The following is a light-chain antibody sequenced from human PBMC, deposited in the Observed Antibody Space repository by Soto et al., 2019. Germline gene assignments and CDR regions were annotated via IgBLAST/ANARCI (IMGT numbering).Light chain of an antibody. J-gene: IGKJ1*01. CDR2: DAS. CDR1: ESIRTS. CDR3: QQSYDLPRT. Sequence: DLQMTQSPASLSASVGDSVTITCRASESIRTSLNWYQQKPGKAPKFLIYDASKLESGVPSRFTGSGYGTDFILTITSLQPEDFATYYCQQSYDLPRTFGQGTTVEIK. V-gene: IGKV1-39*01.